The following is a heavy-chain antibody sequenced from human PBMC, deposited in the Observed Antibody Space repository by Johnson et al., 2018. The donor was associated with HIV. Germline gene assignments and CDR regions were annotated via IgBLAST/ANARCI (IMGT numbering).Heavy chain of an antibody. J-gene: IGHJ3*02. CDR1: GFTFSSYA. D-gene: IGHD6-6*01. CDR3: ARDHIKEGSSGFGSFAFDI. V-gene: IGHV3-30-3*01. CDR2: ISYDGSNK. Sequence: QVQLVESGGGVVQPGRSLRLSCAASGFTFSSYAMHWVRQAPGKGLEWVAVISYDGSNKYYADSVKGRFTISRDNSKNKLYLQMNSLRAEDTAVYYCARDHIKEGSSGFGSFAFDIWGQGTMVTVSS.